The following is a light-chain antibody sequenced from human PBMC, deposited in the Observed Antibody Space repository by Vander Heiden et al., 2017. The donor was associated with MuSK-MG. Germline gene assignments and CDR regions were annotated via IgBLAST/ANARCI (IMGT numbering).Light chain of an antibody. J-gene: IGLJ3*02. CDR2: DDR. Sequence: SHVMTQSPPVSVVPGQTARLPCGGNNIGRKSVHWYQQKPGQAPGVVVYDDRDRPSGIPERFSGSNSGNTATLTISRVEAGEEADYYCQVWDTSSHRWVFGGGTKLTVL. V-gene: IGLV3-21*02. CDR3: QVWDTSSHRWV. CDR1: NIGRKS.